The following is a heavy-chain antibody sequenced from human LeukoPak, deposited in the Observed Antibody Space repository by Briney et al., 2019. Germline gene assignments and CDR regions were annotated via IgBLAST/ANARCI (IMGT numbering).Heavy chain of an antibody. J-gene: IGHJ4*02. CDR1: GYPFTGYY. Sequence: ASVKVSCKASGYPFTGYYMHWVRQAPGQGLEWMGWINPNSGGTNYAQKFQGRVTMTRDTSISTAYMELSRLRSDDTAVYYCARVPINYYDSSGYYPFDYWGQGTLVTVSS. CDR2: INPNSGGT. D-gene: IGHD3-22*01. V-gene: IGHV1-2*02. CDR3: ARVPINYYDSSGYYPFDY.